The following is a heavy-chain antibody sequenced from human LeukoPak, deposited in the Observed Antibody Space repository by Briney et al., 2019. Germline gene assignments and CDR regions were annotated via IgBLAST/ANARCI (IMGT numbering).Heavy chain of an antibody. CDR2: IVVGSGNT. CDR1: GFTFTSSA. J-gene: IGHJ6*03. V-gene: IGHV1-58*01. D-gene: IGHD3-3*01. CDR3: ARDPSLRFLEWLSHPSYYYYYMDV. Sequence: GTSVKVSCKASGFTFTSSAVQWVRQARGQRLEWIGWIVVGSGNTNYAQKFQERVTITRDTSTSTVYMELSGLRSEDTAVYYCARDPSLRFLEWLSHPSYYYYYMDVWGKGTTVTVSS.